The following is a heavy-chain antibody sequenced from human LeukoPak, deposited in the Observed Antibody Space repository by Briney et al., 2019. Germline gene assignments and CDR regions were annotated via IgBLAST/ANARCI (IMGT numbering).Heavy chain of an antibody. CDR2: IKRKTYGGTT. Sequence: PGGSLRLSCAPSGFTLSNAWMSWVRQAPGKGLEWVGRIKRKTYGGTTDYAAPVKGRFTISRDDSRNTLYLQMNSLKTEDTAVYYCTTDRTGDYGSWAYFDYWGQGTLVTVSS. D-gene: IGHD3-10*01. CDR1: GFTLSNAW. J-gene: IGHJ4*02. CDR3: TTDRTGDYGSWAYFDY. V-gene: IGHV3-15*01.